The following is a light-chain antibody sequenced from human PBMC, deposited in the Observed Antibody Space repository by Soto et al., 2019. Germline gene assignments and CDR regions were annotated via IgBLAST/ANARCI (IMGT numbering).Light chain of an antibody. CDR3: QQRSNWLLT. J-gene: IGKJ4*01. CDR2: DAS. CDR1: QSVSSY. V-gene: IGKV3-11*01. Sequence: EIVLTQSPATLSLSPGERATLSCRASQSVSSYLAWYQQKPGQAPRLLIYDASNRATGIPARFSGSGSGTDFPLPISSLEPEVFAVYYCQQRSNWLLTSGGGTRGNIK.